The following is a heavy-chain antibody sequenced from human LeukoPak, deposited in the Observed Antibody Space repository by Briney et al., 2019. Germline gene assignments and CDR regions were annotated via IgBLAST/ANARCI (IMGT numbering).Heavy chain of an antibody. D-gene: IGHD6-19*01. CDR1: GGSISSYY. CDR3: ARGERYSSGWPYFDY. V-gene: IGHV4-59*01. Sequence: ASETLSLTCTVSGGSISSYYWNWIRQPPGKGLEWIGYIYYSGSTNYNPSLKSRVTISVDTSKNQFSLKLSSVTAADTAVYYCARGERYSSGWPYFDYWGQGTLVTVSP. CDR2: IYYSGST. J-gene: IGHJ4*02.